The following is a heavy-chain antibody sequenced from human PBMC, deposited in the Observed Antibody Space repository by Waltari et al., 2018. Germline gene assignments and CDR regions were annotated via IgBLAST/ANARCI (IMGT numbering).Heavy chain of an antibody. D-gene: IGHD2-15*01. CDR2: MSYDGFSK. V-gene: IGHV3-30*01. CDR1: AFTSRTSL. CDR3: VRAGGTSGYSGYLDT. Sequence: QVQLVASGGGVVPPGRSLRLSCAAPAFTSRTSLIHWVRQAPGKGLEWVGVMSYDGFSKSDAESVKGRFSIGRDYSQNTFYLQANSLTTEDTAVDYCVRAGGTSGYSGYLDTWGQGTLVTVSS. J-gene: IGHJ4*02.